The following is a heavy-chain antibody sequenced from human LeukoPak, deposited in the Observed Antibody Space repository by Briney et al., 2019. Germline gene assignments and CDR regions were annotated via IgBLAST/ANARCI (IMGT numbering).Heavy chain of an antibody. CDR1: GFTFSIYA. CDR2: INWNSDSI. J-gene: IGHJ4*02. CDR3: AINGGGDSGYGNFDY. D-gene: IGHD5-12*01. V-gene: IGHV3-9*01. Sequence: PGGSLRLSCAASGFTFSIYAMSWVRQAPGKGLEWVSGINWNSDSIGYAYSVKGRFTTSRDNAKNSLYLQMNSLRAEDTDFYYCAINGGGDSGYGNFDYWGQGTLVTVSS.